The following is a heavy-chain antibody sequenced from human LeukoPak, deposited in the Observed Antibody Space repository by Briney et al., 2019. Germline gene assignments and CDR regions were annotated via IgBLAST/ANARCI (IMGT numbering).Heavy chain of an antibody. D-gene: IGHD3-10*02. J-gene: IGHJ6*04. CDR1: GFTFNRYS. CDR2: ISSSAIHI. V-gene: IGHV3-21*01. CDR3: AELGITMIGGV. Sequence: GGSLRPSCAASGFTFNRYSMNWVRQAPGKGLEWVSSISSSAIHIYYADSLKGRFTISRDNAKNSLYLQMTSLRVEDTAVYYCAELGITMIGGVWGKGTTVTISS.